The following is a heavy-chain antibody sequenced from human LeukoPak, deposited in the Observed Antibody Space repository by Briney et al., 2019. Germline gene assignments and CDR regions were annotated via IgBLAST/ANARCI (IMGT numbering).Heavy chain of an antibody. J-gene: IGHJ4*02. Sequence: PGGSLRLSCAASGFTFSSYSMNWVRQAPGKGLEWVSSISSSSSYIYYADSVKGRFTISRDNAKNSLYLQMNSLRAEDTAVYYCARDHIVVVPAAPPPLDYWGQGTLVTVSS. V-gene: IGHV3-21*01. CDR1: GFTFSSYS. CDR3: ARDHIVVVPAAPPPLDY. D-gene: IGHD2-2*01. CDR2: ISSSSSYI.